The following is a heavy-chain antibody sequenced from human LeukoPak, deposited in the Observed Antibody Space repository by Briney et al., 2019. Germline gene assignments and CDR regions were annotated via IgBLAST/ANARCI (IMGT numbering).Heavy chain of an antibody. J-gene: IGHJ4*02. V-gene: IGHV3-21*01. CDR1: GFTFSSYS. Sequence: GGSLRLSCAASGFTFSSYSMNWVRQAPGKGLEWVSSISSSSSYIYYADSVKGQFTISRDNAKNSLYLQMNSLRAEDTAVYYCAGGVASFDYWGQGTLVTVSS. CDR3: AGGVASFDY. CDR2: ISSSSSYI. D-gene: IGHD2-15*01.